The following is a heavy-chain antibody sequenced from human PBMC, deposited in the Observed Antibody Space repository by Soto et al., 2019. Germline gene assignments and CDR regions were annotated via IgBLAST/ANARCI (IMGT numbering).Heavy chain of an antibody. CDR1: GFAFSSYA. D-gene: IGHD6-6*01. V-gene: IGHV3-30-3*01. CDR2: ISSAGNSE. Sequence: GGSLRLSCAASGFAFSSYAIHWVRQAPGKGLEWVAVISSAGNSEYYGDSVRGRFSISRDNSKNTVYLQMNSMKTEDTAVYFCARGGATRQGRGYSYAMHVSGQGATVTVSS. J-gene: IGHJ6*02. CDR3: ARGGATRQGRGYSYAMHV.